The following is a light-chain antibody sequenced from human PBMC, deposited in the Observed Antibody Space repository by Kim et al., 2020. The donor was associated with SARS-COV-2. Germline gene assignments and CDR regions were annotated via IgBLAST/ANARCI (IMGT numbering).Light chain of an antibody. Sequence: EIVLTQSPATLSLSPGERATLSCRASQSVDNYLAGYQQKPGQVPRLLIYDASNRATGIPARFSGSGSGTDYTLTISSLESEDFAVYYCQHRKNWPLTFGGGTKVEI. J-gene: IGKJ4*01. V-gene: IGKV3-11*01. CDR2: DAS. CDR1: QSVDNY. CDR3: QHRKNWPLT.